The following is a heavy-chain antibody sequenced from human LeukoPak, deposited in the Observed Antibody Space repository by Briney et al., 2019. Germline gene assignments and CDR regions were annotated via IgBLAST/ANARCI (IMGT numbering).Heavy chain of an antibody. CDR2: IKQEGSAR. J-gene: IGHJ2*01. CDR3: ARVEYSGSYYSHWYFDL. CDR1: GFSFSSYW. V-gene: IGHV3-7*01. D-gene: IGHD1-26*01. Sequence: GGSLRLSCVASGFSFSSYWMSWVRQTPGKGLEWVANIKQEGSARYYVDSVKGRFTISRDNAKNSLYLQMNSLRAEDTAVYYCARVEYSGSYYSHWYFDLWGRGTLVTVSS.